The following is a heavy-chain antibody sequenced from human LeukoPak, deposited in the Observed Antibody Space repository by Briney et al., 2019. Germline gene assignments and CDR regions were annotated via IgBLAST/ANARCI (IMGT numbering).Heavy chain of an antibody. CDR3: ARATADFMGYFQH. V-gene: IGHV4-59*08. J-gene: IGHJ1*01. D-gene: IGHD4-17*01. CDR2: IYYSGST. Sequence: PSETLSLTCTVSGGSISSYYWSWIRQPPGKGLEWIGYIYYSGSTNYNPSLKSRVTISVDTSKNQFSLKLSSVTAADTAVYYCARATADFMGYFQHWGQGTLVTVSS. CDR1: GGSISSYY.